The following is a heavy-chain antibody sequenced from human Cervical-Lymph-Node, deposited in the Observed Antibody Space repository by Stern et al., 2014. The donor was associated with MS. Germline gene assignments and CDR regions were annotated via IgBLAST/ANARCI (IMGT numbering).Heavy chain of an antibody. CDR2: VYSGGLT. J-gene: IGHJ4*02. CDR1: GFSITNTY. V-gene: IGHV3-66*01. Sequence: VQLMQSGGGLVQPGGSLRLSCAASGFSITNTYMTWVRQAPGKGLELVSLVYSGGLTYVADSVKDRFTISRDDSKNTLSLQMNSLRAEDTAVYYCARGNIRYFDFCGQGTLVTVSS. CDR3: ARGNIRYFDF. D-gene: IGHD2-2*02.